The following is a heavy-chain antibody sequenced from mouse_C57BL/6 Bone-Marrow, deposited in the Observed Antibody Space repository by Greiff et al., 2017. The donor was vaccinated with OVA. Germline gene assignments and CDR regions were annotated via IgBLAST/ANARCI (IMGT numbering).Heavy chain of an antibody. V-gene: IGHV1-69*01. Sequence: QVQLQQPGAELVMPGASVKLSCKASGYTFTSYWLHWVKQRPGHGLEWIGEIDPSDSYTNYNQKFKGKSTLTVDKSSSTAYMQLSSLTSEDSAVYYCARDGIRIFDYWGQGTTLTGSS. D-gene: IGHD2-12*01. CDR2: IDPSDSYT. J-gene: IGHJ2*01. CDR1: GYTFTSYW. CDR3: ARDGIRIFDY.